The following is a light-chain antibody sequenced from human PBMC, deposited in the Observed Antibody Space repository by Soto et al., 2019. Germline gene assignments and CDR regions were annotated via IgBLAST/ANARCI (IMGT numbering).Light chain of an antibody. CDR3: QQDYTYPWT. CDR2: EES. V-gene: IGKV1-9*01. Sequence: EIQITQSPSSLSASVGDRVTITCRPSQAVPNNMAWYQQKPGKPPKLLIYEESTLHSGDPSRFSGRKSGTQFTLTIDSLQPEDFATYYCQQDYTYPWTFGQGTKVDIK. CDR1: QAVPNN. J-gene: IGKJ1*01.